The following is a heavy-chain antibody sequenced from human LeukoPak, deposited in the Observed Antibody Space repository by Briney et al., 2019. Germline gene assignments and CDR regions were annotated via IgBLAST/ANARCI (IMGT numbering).Heavy chain of an antibody. V-gene: IGHV3-21*01. CDR1: GFTFSSYS. Sequence: GGSLRLSCAASGFTFSSYSMNWARQAPGKGLEWVSSISSSSSYIYYADSVKGRFTISRDNAKNSLYLQMNSLRAEDTAVYYCARGGPYCSSTSCYYLGPIDYWGQGTLVTVSS. CDR2: ISSSSSYI. CDR3: ARGGPYCSSTSCYYLGPIDY. D-gene: IGHD2-2*01. J-gene: IGHJ4*02.